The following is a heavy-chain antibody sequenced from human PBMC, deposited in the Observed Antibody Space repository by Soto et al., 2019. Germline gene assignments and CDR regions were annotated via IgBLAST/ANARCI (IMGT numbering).Heavy chain of an antibody. CDR1: GGSFSGYY. Sequence: SDTLSLTCAVYGGSFSGYYWSWIRQTPGKGLEWIGEINHSGSTNYNPSLKSRVTISVDTSKNQFSLKLSSVTAADTAVYYCARDWGDRSFDIWGEGTMVT. CDR3: ARDWGDRSFDI. V-gene: IGHV4-34*01. J-gene: IGHJ3*02. D-gene: IGHD3-10*01. CDR2: INHSGST.